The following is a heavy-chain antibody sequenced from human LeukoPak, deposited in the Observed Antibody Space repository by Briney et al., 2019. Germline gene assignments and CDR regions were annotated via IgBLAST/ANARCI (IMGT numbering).Heavy chain of an antibody. J-gene: IGHJ4*02. D-gene: IGHD3-16*02. CDR3: AKTFGGVIVQYYFDY. V-gene: IGHV3-30*18. Sequence: GRSLRLSCAASGFTFSSYGMHWVRQAPGRGLEGVAVISYDGSNKYYADSVKGRFTISRDNSKNTLYLQMNSLRAEDTAVYYCAKTFGGVIVQYYFDYWGQGTLVTVSS. CDR2: ISYDGSNK. CDR1: GFTFSSYG.